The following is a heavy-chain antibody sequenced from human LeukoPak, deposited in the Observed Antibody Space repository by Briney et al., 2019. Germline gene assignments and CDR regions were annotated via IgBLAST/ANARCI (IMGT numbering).Heavy chain of an antibody. D-gene: IGHD3-10*01. CDR3: AREAKDGSGSYYNPYDH. J-gene: IGHJ4*02. V-gene: IGHV1-69*13. CDR2: IIPIFGTA. CDR1: GGTFSSYA. Sequence: SVKVSCKASGGTFSSYAISWVRQAPGQGLEWMGGIIPIFGTANYAQKFQGRVTITADESTSTAYMELSSLRSEDTAVYYCAREAKDGSGSYYNPYDHWGQGTLVTVSS.